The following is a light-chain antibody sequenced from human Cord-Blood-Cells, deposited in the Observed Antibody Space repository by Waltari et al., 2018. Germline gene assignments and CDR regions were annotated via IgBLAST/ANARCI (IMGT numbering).Light chain of an antibody. CDR3: CSYAGSYTNV. V-gene: IGLV2-11*01. J-gene: IGLJ1*01. Sequence: VTISCTGTSSDVGGYNYVSWYQQHPGKAPKLMIYDVSKRPSGVPDRFSGSKSGNTASLTISGLQAEDEADYYCCSYAGSYTNVFGTGTKVTVL. CDR1: SSDVGGYNY. CDR2: DVS.